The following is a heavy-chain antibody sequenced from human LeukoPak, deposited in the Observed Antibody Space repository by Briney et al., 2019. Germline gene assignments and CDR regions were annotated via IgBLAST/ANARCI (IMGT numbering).Heavy chain of an antibody. Sequence: PGGSLRLSCAASGFTFSSYWMYWVRQVAGKVLVWVSRIKYDGSSTGYADSVRGRFTISRDNAKNTLYLQMNSLRAEDTAVYYCASLYGGALDYWGQGTLVTVSS. CDR1: GFTFSSYW. CDR3: ASLYGGALDY. V-gene: IGHV3-74*01. D-gene: IGHD5-12*01. J-gene: IGHJ4*02. CDR2: IKYDGSST.